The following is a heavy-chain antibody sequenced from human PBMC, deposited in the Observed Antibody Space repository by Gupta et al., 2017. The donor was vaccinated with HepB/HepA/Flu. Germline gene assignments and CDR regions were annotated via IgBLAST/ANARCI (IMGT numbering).Heavy chain of an antibody. V-gene: IGHV1-69*06. J-gene: IGHJ6*03. Sequence: QVQLVQSGAEVKKPGSSVKVSCKASGGTFDTYAISWVRQAPGQGLEWVGGIMPYLGTINYAQRFQGRVTITADRSTSTVYMELSSLTSEDTAVYYCAGRTVYYDYMDLWGKGTTVTVSS. CDR2: IMPYLGTI. CDR3: AGRTVYYDYMDL. CDR1: GGTFDTYA.